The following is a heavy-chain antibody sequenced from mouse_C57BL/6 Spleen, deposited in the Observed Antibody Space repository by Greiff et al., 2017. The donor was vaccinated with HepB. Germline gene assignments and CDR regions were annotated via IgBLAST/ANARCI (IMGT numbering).Heavy chain of an antibody. CDR2: IDPNSGGT. Sequence: QVQLQQPGAELVKPGASVKLSCKASGYTFTSYWMHWVKQRPGRGLEWIGRIDPNSGGTKYNEKFKSKATLTVDKPSSKAYLQLSSLTSEDSGVYYCASPITTVVASYYAMDYWGQGTSVTVSS. V-gene: IGHV1-72*01. D-gene: IGHD1-1*01. CDR3: ASPITTVVASYYAMDY. CDR1: GYTFTSYW. J-gene: IGHJ4*01.